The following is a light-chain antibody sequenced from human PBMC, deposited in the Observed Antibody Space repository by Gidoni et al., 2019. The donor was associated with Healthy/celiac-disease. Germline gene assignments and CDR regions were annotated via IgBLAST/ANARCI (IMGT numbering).Light chain of an antibody. CDR1: QSVSSSY. CDR3: QQYGSSHT. J-gene: IGKJ2*01. V-gene: IGKV3-20*01. CDR2: GAS. Sequence: IVLTQSPGTLPLSPGERATLSCRASQSVSSSYLAWYQQKPGQAPRLLIYGASSRATGIPDRFSGSGSGTDFTLTISRLEPEDFAVYYCQQYGSSHTFGQGTKLEIK.